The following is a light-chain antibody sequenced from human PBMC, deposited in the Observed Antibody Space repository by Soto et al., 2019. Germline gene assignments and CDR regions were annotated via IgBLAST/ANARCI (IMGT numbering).Light chain of an antibody. V-gene: IGKV3-15*01. CDR1: QSVNSN. CDR3: QQYDSGPPLT. CDR2: GAS. Sequence: EIVMTQSPPTLSVSPGDGATLSCRASQSVNSNLAWYQQKPGQAPRLLIYGASRRAMHIPARFSGSGSGTEFTLTISGLQSEDFAVCYCQQYDSGPPLTFGGGTKVDIK. J-gene: IGKJ4*01.